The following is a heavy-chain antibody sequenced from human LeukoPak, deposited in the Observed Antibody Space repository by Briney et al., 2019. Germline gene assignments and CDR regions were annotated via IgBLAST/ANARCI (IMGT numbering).Heavy chain of an antibody. V-gene: IGHV3-7*01. CDR3: ARDSVVVPAAINYYYYGTDV. D-gene: IGHD2-2*02. CDR2: IKQDGSEK. J-gene: IGHJ6*02. CDR1: GFTFSSYW. Sequence: GGSLRLSCAASGFTFSSYWMSWVRQAPGKGLEWVANIKQDGSEKYYVDSVKGRFTISRDNAKNSLYLQMNSLRAEDTAVYYCARDSVVVPAAINYYYYGTDVWGQGTTVTVSS.